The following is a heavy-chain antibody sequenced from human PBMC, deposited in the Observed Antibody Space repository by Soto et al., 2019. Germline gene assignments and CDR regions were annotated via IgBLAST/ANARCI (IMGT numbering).Heavy chain of an antibody. D-gene: IGHD3-22*01. J-gene: IGHJ4*02. CDR3: ARDARTDYYDSSGYSPFDY. CDR2: IIPIFGTA. CDR1: GGTFSSYA. Sequence: QVQLVQSGAEVKKPGSSVKVSCKASGGTFSSYAISWVRQAPGQGLEWMGGIIPIFGTAHYAQKFQGRVTMTADEYTSTAYMELSSLRSEDTAVYYCARDARTDYYDSSGYSPFDYWGQGTLVTVSS. V-gene: IGHV1-69*01.